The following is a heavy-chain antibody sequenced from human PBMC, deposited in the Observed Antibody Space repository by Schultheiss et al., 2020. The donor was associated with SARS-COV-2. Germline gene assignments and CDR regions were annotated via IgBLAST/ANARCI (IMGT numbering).Heavy chain of an antibody. Sequence: GGSLRLSCAASGFTFSSYSMNWVRQAPGKGLEWVSSISSSSSYIYYADSVKGRFTISRDNAKNSLYLQMNSLRAEDTAVYYCAKDKVAILLYYGMDVWGQGTTVTVSS. CDR2: ISSSSSYI. D-gene: IGHD2-15*01. CDR1: GFTFSSYS. V-gene: IGHV3-21*01. J-gene: IGHJ6*02. CDR3: AKDKVAILLYYGMDV.